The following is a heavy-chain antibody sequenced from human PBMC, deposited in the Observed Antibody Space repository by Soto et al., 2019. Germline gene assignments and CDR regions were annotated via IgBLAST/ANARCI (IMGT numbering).Heavy chain of an antibody. V-gene: IGHV4-34*02. D-gene: IGHD4-17*01. CDR1: GINNDTFKNYF. CDR2: INQSGSA. J-gene: IGHJ5*01. CDR3: ARMFRGDYDS. Sequence: QVQLQPWGAGLLKPSVTLSLTCAVYGINNDTFKNYFWAWLRHSPRKGLAWIGEINQSGSANYNPSLVGGDAVSVDKAKNLFSLKMTSVTAAATAMFYCARMFRGDYDSWAQGTRVNVSA.